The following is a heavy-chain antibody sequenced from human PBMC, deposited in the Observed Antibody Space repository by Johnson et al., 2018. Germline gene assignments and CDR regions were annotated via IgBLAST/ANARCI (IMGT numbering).Heavy chain of an antibody. Sequence: QVQLQQWGAGLLKPSETLSLTCAVTGGSFSGYYWSWIRQPPGKGLEWIGEIKHSGSPNYSPSLKSRVTISVDTSKTQFSLKVSSGTAADTAVYYCARETGTTAYFQYWGQGTLVTVSS. CDR3: ARETGTTAYFQY. CDR1: GGSFSGYY. CDR2: IKHSGSP. D-gene: IGHD1-1*01. V-gene: IGHV4-34*01. J-gene: IGHJ1*01.